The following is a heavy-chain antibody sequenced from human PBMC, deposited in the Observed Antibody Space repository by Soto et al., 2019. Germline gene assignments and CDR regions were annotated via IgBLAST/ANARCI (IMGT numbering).Heavy chain of an antibody. J-gene: IGHJ4*02. CDR1: GYTFTSYA. D-gene: IGHD3-10*01. V-gene: IGHV1-3*01. CDR3: ARLQPDITMVRGVMDY. Sequence: QVQLVQSGAEVKKPGASVKVSCKASGYTFTSYAMHWVRQAPGQRLERMGWTNAGNGNTKYSQKFQGRVTITRDTSASTAYMELSSLRSEDTAVYYCARLQPDITMVRGVMDYWGQGTLVTVSS. CDR2: TNAGNGNT.